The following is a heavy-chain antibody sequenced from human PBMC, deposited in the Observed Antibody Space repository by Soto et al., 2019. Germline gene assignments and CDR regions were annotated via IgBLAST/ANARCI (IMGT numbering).Heavy chain of an antibody. CDR1: GGTSSNFV. Sequence: QVQLVQSGTEVKKSGSSVKVSCRASGGTSSNFVITWVRQVPGQGLEWLGGILPMFGAVKYAQKFKDKLIIPADRSTQTAAMELGSLRSEDTAVYYCARPKRSGYDRGDSYYHTMDVWGHGTTVTVS. D-gene: IGHD3-3*01. CDR3: ARPKRSGYDRGDSYYHTMDV. J-gene: IGHJ6*02. V-gene: IGHV1-69*06. CDR2: ILPMFGAV.